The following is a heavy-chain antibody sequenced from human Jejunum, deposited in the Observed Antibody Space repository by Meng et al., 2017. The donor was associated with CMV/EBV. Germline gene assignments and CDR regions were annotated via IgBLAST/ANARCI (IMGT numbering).Heavy chain of an antibody. D-gene: IGHD3-10*02. CDR1: GDALTNNLYY. CDR3: VGNYDVHLNWFDP. Sequence: SGDALTNNLYYWNWIRQTPGKGLEWIGYIYDSGATHYNPSLKGRATMSVDTSKNQFSPNLKSVTAADTAIYYCVGNYDVHLNWFDPWGRGTLVTVSS. V-gene: IGHV4-30-4*01. J-gene: IGHJ5*02. CDR2: IYDSGAT.